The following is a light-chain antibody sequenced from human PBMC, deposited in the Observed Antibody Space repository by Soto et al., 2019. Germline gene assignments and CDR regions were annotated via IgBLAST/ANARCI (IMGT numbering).Light chain of an antibody. CDR2: DAS. CDR1: QTVSSY. Sequence: IVLTQSPATLSLWPGETAILSCRASQTVSSYLSWYQHKPGQAPRLLIYDASKRAPGIPARFSGSGSGTDFTLTISSLEPEDFAVYYCQQRSNWPPLTFGGGTKVEIK. CDR3: QQRSNWPPLT. V-gene: IGKV3-11*01. J-gene: IGKJ4*01.